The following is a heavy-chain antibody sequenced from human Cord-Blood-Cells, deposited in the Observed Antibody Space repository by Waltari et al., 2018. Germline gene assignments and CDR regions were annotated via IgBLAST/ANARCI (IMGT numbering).Heavy chain of an antibody. Sequence: VQMVQSGAAVTKPVASVTVCCKASGYTCTGYYIRWVRAAPGKGLEWRGWINPNSGGTNYAQKFQGRVTMTRDTSISTAYMELSSLRSDDTAVYYCARDPSLGIGAFDIWGQGTMVTVSS. CDR3: ARDPSLGIGAFDI. CDR1: GYTCTGYY. J-gene: IGHJ3*02. V-gene: IGHV1-2*02. CDR2: INPNSGGT. D-gene: IGHD7-27*01.